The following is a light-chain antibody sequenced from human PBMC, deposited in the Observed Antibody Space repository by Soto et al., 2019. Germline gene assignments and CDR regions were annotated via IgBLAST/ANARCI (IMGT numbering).Light chain of an antibody. CDR3: SSYTTRKTYV. V-gene: IGLV2-14*01. CDR1: SSDVGGYNY. CDR2: EVS. J-gene: IGLJ1*01. Sequence: QSVLAQPASVSGYPGQSITISCTGRSSDVGGYNYVSWYQQHPGKAPKFMIYEVSRRPSGVSNRFSGSKSGNTASLTVSGLQAEDEADYYCSSYTTRKTYVFGTGTKVT.